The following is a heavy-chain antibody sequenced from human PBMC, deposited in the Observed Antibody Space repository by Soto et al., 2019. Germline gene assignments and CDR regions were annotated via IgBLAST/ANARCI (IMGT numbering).Heavy chain of an antibody. Sequence: QVTLKESGRTLVKPTQTLTLTCSFSGFSLRTNGVGVGWIRQPAGKALECLARIYWDDDQRYNPSLKSRLTIAKDTSRNQVVLTMTNMDPVDTATYYCARIKVVRGVIITDAFDTWGQGTMVTVSS. D-gene: IGHD3-10*01. V-gene: IGHV2-5*02. CDR3: ARIKVVRGVIITDAFDT. CDR1: GFSLRTNGVG. J-gene: IGHJ3*02. CDR2: IYWDDDQ.